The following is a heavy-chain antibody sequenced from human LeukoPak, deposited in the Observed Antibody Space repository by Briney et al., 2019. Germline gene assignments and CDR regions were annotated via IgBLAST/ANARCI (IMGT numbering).Heavy chain of an antibody. CDR3: ARDGGRYCSGGSCYNDAFDI. D-gene: IGHD2-15*01. J-gene: IGHJ3*02. V-gene: IGHV3-64*01. CDR2: ISSNGGST. CDR1: GFTFSSYA. Sequence: GGSLRLSCAASGFTFSSYAMHWVRQAPGKGLEYVSAISSNGGSTYYANSVKGRFTISRDNSKNTLYLQMGSLRAEDMAVYYCARDGGRYCSGGSCYNDAFDIWGQGTMVTVSS.